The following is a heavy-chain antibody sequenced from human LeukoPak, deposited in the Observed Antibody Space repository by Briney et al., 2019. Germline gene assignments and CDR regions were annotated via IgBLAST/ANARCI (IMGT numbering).Heavy chain of an antibody. Sequence: GGSLRLSCAASGFTVSSNYMSWVRQAPGKGLEWVSVIYSGGSTYYAGSVKGRFTISRDSSKNTLYLQMNSLRAEDTAVYYCARAESGYSYGYIYYYGMDVWGQGTTVTVSS. J-gene: IGHJ6*02. D-gene: IGHD5-18*01. CDR2: IYSGGST. CDR3: ARAESGYSYGYIYYYGMDV. CDR1: GFTVSSNY. V-gene: IGHV3-53*01.